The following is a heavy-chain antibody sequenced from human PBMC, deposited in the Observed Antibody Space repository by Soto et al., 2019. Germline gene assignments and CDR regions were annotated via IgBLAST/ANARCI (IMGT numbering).Heavy chain of an antibody. CDR3: ARLYRGYSYGYFDY. J-gene: IGHJ4*02. CDR1: GGSISSSSYY. CDR2: IYYSGST. V-gene: IGHV4-39*01. Sequence: QLQLQESGPGLVKPSETLSLTCTVSGGSISSSSYYWGWIRQPPGKGLEWIGSIYYSGSTYYNPSLKSRVTISVDTSKNQFSLKLSSVTAADTAVYYCARLYRGYSYGYFDYWGQGTLVTVSS. D-gene: IGHD5-18*01.